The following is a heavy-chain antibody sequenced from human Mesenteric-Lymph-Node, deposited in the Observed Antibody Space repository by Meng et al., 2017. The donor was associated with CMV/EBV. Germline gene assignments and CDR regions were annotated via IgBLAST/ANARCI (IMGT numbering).Heavy chain of an antibody. J-gene: IGHJ6*02. V-gene: IGHV4-31*02. CDR2: IYYSGST. Sequence: SSSSGGYYWSWIRQHPGKGLEWIGYIYYSGSTYYNPSLKSRVTISVDTSKNQFSLKLSSVTAADTAVYYCARESTVWSGYYYGMDVWGQGTTVTVSS. D-gene: IGHD3-3*01. CDR1: SSSSGGYY. CDR3: ARESTVWSGYYYGMDV.